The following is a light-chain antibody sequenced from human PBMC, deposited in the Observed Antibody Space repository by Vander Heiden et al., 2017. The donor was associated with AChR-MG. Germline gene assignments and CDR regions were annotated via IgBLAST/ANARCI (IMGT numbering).Light chain of an antibody. J-gene: IGLJ1*01. V-gene: IGLV2-14*01. CDR2: DVS. CDR3: SSYTSSSTLV. CDR1: ISDVGGYNY. Sequence: QSALPQPASVSGSPGQSITLSCTGTISDVGGYNYVSWYQQHPGEAPKLMIYDVSKRPSGVSNRFSGSKSGNTASLTISGLQAEDEADYYCSSYTSSSTLVFGTGTKVTVL.